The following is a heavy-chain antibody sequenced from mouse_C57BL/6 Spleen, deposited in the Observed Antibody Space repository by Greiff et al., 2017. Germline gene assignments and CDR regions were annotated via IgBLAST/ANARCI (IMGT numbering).Heavy chain of an antibody. Sequence: VQLQQSGAELARPGASVKMSCTASGYTFTRYTMHWVQQRPGQGLEWIGYINPSSGYTKYNQKFKDKATLTADKSSSTAYMQLSSLTSEESAVYYWARWVVRAGGDFDYWGQGTTVTVSS. CDR2: INPSSGYT. CDR1: GYTFTRYT. CDR3: ARWVVRAGGDFDY. J-gene: IGHJ2*01. V-gene: IGHV1-4*01. D-gene: IGHD1-1*02.